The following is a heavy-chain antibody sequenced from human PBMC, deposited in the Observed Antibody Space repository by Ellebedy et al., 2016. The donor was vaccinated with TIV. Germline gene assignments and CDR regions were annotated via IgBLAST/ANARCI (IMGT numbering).Heavy chain of an antibody. CDR3: ARDLTTVVSLMLTWYFDL. CDR2: ISYDGSNK. CDR1: GFTFSSYA. Sequence: GESLKISCAASGFTFSSYAMHWVRQAPGKGLEWVAVISYDGSNKYYADSVKGRFTIYRDNSKNTVYLQMNRLRAEDTAVYYCARDLTTVVSLMLTWYFDLWGRGTLVTVSS. V-gene: IGHV3-30-3*01. J-gene: IGHJ2*01. D-gene: IGHD4-23*01.